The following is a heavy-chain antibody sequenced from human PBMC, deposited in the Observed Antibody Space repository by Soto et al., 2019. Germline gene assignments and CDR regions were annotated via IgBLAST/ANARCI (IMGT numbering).Heavy chain of an antibody. D-gene: IGHD3-22*01. Sequence: GGSLRLSCAASGFTFSSYAMIWVRQAPGKGLEWVSAISGSGGSTYYADSVKGRFTISRDNSKNTLYLQMNSLRAEDTAVYYCAKEGYYYDSSGPRGLFDPWGQGTLVTVSS. J-gene: IGHJ5*02. V-gene: IGHV3-23*01. CDR2: ISGSGGST. CDR3: AKEGYYYDSSGPRGLFDP. CDR1: GFTFSSYA.